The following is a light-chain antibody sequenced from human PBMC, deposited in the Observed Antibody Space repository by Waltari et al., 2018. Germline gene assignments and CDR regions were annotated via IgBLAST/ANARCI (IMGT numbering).Light chain of an antibody. CDR3: QQYDGSSVT. Sequence: EIALTQSPGTLSLSPGERATLSCRASQTISGSWLTWYQRKPGQDPRLLIYGASSRATGIPVRFSGSGSGTDFTLTISRLEPEDSAVYYCQQYDGSSVTFGGGTKVEVK. V-gene: IGKV3-20*01. J-gene: IGKJ4*01. CDR1: QTISGSW. CDR2: GAS.